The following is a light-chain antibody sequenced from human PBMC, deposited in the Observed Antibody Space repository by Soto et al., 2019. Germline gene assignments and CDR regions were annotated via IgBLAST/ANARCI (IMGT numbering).Light chain of an antibody. V-gene: IGLV2-23*01. CDR3: CSYAGEV. Sequence: QSALTQPAFVSGSPGQSITISCTGTSSDVGSYNLVSWYQQHPGKAPKLMIYEGSKRPSGVSNRFSGSKSGNTASLTISGLQAEDEADYYCCSYAGEVFGGGTKLTVL. CDR1: SSDVGSYNL. J-gene: IGLJ2*01. CDR2: EGS.